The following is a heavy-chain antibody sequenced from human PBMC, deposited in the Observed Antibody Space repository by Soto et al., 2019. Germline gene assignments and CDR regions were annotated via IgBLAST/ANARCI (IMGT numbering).Heavy chain of an antibody. CDR3: SRVLVDTAMVYGFDS. V-gene: IGHV5-51*01. CDR2: IYPGDSDT. CDR1: GYSFTSYW. Sequence: PGESLKISCKGSGYSFTSYWIGWVRQMPGKGLEWMGIIYPGDSDTRYSPSFQGQVTISADKSISTAYLQWSSLKASDTAMYYCSRVLVDTAMVYGFDSWGQGTLVTVSS. J-gene: IGHJ5*01. D-gene: IGHD5-18*01.